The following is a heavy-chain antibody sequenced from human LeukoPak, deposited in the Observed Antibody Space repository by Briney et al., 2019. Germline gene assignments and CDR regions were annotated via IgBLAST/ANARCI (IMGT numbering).Heavy chain of an antibody. V-gene: IGHV4-4*07. J-gene: IGHJ6*03. CDR2: IYTSGST. D-gene: IGHD3-10*01. Sequence: SETLSLTCTVSGGSISSYYWSWIRQPAGKGLEWIGRIYTSGSTNYNPPLKSRVTMSVDTSKNQFSLKLSSVTAADTAVYYCAREKGSGSYYYYYYYMDVWGKGTTVTISS. CDR1: GGSISSYY. CDR3: AREKGSGSYYYYYYYMDV.